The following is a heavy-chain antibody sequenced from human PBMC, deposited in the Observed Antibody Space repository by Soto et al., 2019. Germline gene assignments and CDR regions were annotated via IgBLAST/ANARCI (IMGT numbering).Heavy chain of an antibody. V-gene: IGHV3-48*02. J-gene: IGHJ4*02. CDR1: GFTFSSYS. Sequence: EVQLVESGGGLVQPGGSLRLSCAASGFTFSSYSMNWVRQAPGKGLEWVSYISSSSSTIYYADSVKGRFTISRDNAKNSLSLQMNSLRDEHTAVYYCARTVGVAEFDYWGQGTLVTVSS. CDR3: ARTVGVAEFDY. CDR2: ISSSSSTI. D-gene: IGHD2-15*01.